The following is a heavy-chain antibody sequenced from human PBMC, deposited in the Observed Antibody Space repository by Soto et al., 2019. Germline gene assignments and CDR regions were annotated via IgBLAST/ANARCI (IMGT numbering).Heavy chain of an antibody. CDR3: AKDRGYCTNGVCYSVYYYGMDV. D-gene: IGHD2-8*01. CDR1: GFTFSSDG. J-gene: IGHJ6*02. V-gene: IGHV3-30*18. Sequence: GGSLRLSCAASGFTFSSDGMHWVRQAPGKGLEWVAVISYDGSNKYYADSVKGRFTISRDNSKNTLYLQMNSLRAEDTAAYYCAKDRGYCTNGVCYSVYYYGMDVWGQGTTVTVSS. CDR2: ISYDGSNK.